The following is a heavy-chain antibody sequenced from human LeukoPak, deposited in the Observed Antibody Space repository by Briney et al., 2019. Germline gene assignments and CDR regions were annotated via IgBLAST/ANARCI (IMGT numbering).Heavy chain of an antibody. CDR1: GFTFSSHA. CDR3: ARDFWDDFDYFDR. Sequence: PGGSLSLSCAASGFTFSSHAMSWVRQAPGKGLEWVSAINGSRSSTYYADSVKGRVSISRDNSKNTLYLQMNSLRVEATALYYCARDFWDDFDYFDRWGRGTLVTVSS. V-gene: IGHV3-23*01. D-gene: IGHD3-3*01. J-gene: IGHJ2*01. CDR2: INGSRSST.